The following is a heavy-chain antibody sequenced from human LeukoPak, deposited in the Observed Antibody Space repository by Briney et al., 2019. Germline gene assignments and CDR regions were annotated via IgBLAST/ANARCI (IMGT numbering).Heavy chain of an antibody. J-gene: IGHJ3*02. CDR3: VGDYRRGLAYWDTADAFDI. Sequence: SETLSLTCTVSGGSISSYYWRWMRGPPGEGVEGIGYFYCSGSINYNPSLTSRVTISVYTSKNQFSLEPSSLRAACTAFSFVVGDYRRGLAYWDTADAFDIWGQGTMVTVSS. V-gene: IGHV4-59*01. CDR1: GGSISSYY. CDR2: FYCSGSI. D-gene: IGHD3-16*02.